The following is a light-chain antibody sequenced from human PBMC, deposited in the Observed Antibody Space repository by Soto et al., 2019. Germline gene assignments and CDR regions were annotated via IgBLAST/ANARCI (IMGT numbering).Light chain of an antibody. CDR3: HHYET. J-gene: IGKJ1*01. Sequence: EIVMTQSPATLSVSPGERATLSCRASQSISSNLAWYQQKPGQAPRLLMFRTSSRATGFPARFSGSGSGTEFNLTISRLEPEDFTVYYCHHYETFGQGTKVDIK. CDR2: RTS. CDR1: QSISSN. V-gene: IGKV3-15*01.